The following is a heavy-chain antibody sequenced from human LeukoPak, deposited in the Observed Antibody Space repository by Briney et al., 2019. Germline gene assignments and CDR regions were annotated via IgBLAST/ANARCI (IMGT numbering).Heavy chain of an antibody. CDR2: ISGSGGST. V-gene: IGHV3-23*01. CDR3: AGQPVVPVFDY. CDR1: GFTFSSYA. D-gene: IGHD1-14*01. J-gene: IGHJ4*02. Sequence: GGSLRLSCAASGFTFSSYAMSWVRQAPGKGLEWVSAISGSGGSTYYADSVKGRFTISRDNSKNTLYLQMNSLRAEDAAVYYCAGQPVVPVFDYWGQGTLVTVSS.